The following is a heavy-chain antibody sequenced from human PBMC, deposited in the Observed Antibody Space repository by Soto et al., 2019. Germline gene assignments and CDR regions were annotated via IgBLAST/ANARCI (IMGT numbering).Heavy chain of an antibody. J-gene: IGHJ6*02. Sequence: EVQLVESGGGLVQPGGSLRLSCAASGFTFSTYWMNWGRQAPGKGLQWVANIKEDGGEEYYVDSVEGRFTISRDNAKNSLYLDMNSLRGEDTAVYYCARDWGAPGRGSAFGYYYHFGMDVWGQGTTVTVPS. CDR3: ARDWGAPGRGSAFGYYYHFGMDV. D-gene: IGHD3-16*01. V-gene: IGHV3-7*05. CDR1: GFTFSTYW. CDR2: IKEDGGEE.